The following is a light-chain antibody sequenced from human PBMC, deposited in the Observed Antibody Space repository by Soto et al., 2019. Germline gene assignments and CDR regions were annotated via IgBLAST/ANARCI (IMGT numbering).Light chain of an antibody. CDR1: SGHSSYI. V-gene: IGLV4-60*03. CDR2: LEGSGSY. J-gene: IGLJ2*01. CDR3: ETWDSNSVV. Sequence: QPVLTQSSSASASLGSSVRLTCTLSSGHSSYIIAWHQQQPGKAPRYLTKLEGSGSYNKGSGVPDRFSGSSSGAARYLTISNLQSEDEADYYCETWDSNSVVFGGGTKLTVL.